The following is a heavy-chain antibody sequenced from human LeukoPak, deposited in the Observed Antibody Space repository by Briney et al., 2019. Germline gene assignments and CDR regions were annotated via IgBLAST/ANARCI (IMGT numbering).Heavy chain of an antibody. Sequence: GGSLRLSCAASGFTVSDNYMSWVRQAPGKGLEWVSTVYSGGLTYYADPVKGRFTISRDNTKNTLYLQMSSLRAEDTAVYYCVRDRWPGLGDFWGQGTTVTVSS. CDR3: VRDRWPGLGDF. CDR1: GFTVSDNY. V-gene: IGHV3-66*01. CDR2: VYSGGLT. J-gene: IGHJ6*02. D-gene: IGHD6-19*01.